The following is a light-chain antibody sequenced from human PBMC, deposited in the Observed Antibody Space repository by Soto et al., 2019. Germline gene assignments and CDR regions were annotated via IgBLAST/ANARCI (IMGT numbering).Light chain of an antibody. Sequence: DIQMTQSPSSVSASVGDRVTITCRASQGISSWLAWYQQKPGQAPKLLIYTASSLQTGVPSRFSGSGSGTDFTLTVSSLQPEDSATYFCQQTYSFPCTFGQGTRLEIK. CDR3: QQTYSFPCT. CDR2: TAS. J-gene: IGKJ5*01. CDR1: QGISSW. V-gene: IGKV1-12*01.